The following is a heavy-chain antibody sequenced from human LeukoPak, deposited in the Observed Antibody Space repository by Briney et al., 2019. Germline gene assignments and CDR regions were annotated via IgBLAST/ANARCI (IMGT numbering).Heavy chain of an antibody. J-gene: IGHJ3*02. D-gene: IGHD2-2*01. CDR1: GGSISNGVYY. CDR3: ARSGCSSTSCYAFDI. CDR2: IYYSGST. Sequence: SETLSLTCTVSGGSISNGVYYWGWLRQPPGKGLEWIGSIYYSGSTYYNPSLKSRVTISVDTSKNQFSLKLSSVTAADTAVYYCARSGCSSTSCYAFDIWGQGTMVTASS. V-gene: IGHV4-39*01.